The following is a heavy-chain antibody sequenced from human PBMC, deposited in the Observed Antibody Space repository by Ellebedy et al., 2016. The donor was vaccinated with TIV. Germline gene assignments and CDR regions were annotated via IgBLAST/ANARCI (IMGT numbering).Heavy chain of an antibody. V-gene: IGHV1-8*01. J-gene: IGHJ3*02. CDR1: GYTFTSYD. CDR3: ARVALGYCSSTSCYFDAFDI. CDR2: MNPNSGNT. D-gene: IGHD2-2*01. Sequence: ASVKVSXXASGYTFTSYDINWVRQATGQGLEWMGWMNPNSGNTGYAQKFQGRVTMTRNTSISTAYMELSSLRSEDTAVYYCARVALGYCSSTSCYFDAFDIWGQGTMVTVSS.